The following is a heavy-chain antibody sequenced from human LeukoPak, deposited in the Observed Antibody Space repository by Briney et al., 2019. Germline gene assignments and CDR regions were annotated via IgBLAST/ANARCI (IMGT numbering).Heavy chain of an antibody. J-gene: IGHJ4*02. CDR3: ASFNWQQLVFDY. CDR2: IYHSGST. Sequence: PSETLSLTCAVSGGSISSGGYSWRWIRQPPGKGLEWIGYIYHSGSTYYNPSLKSRVTISADRSKNQFSLKLSSVTAADTAVYYCASFNWQQLVFDYWGQGTLVTVSS. V-gene: IGHV4-30-2*01. CDR1: GGSISSGGYS. D-gene: IGHD6-13*01.